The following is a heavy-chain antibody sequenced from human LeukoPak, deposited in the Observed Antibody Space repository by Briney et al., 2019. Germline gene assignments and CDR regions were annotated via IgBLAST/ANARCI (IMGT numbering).Heavy chain of an antibody. D-gene: IGHD3-10*01. CDR1: GYTLTDYY. CDR3: ARDGSYYGSGSLRFDP. CDR2: INPNSGGT. Sequence: ASVKVSCKAAGYTLTDYYMHRVRQAPGQGLEWMGWINPNSGGTNYAQKFQGRVTMTRDTSISTAYMELSRLRSDDTAVYQCARDGSYYGSGSLRFDPWGQGTLVTVSS. J-gene: IGHJ5*02. V-gene: IGHV1-2*02.